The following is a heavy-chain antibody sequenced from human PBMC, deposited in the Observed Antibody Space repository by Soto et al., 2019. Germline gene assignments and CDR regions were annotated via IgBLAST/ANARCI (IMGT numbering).Heavy chain of an antibody. V-gene: IGHV3-23*01. D-gene: IGHD6-13*01. CDR1: GFTFGNYA. Sequence: PGGSLRLSCAASGFTFGNYAMNWVRQAPGKGLEWISSISDPGTSTYYANSVKGRFTISRDNSKNTVYLQMNSLSVGDTAVYLCAKVDVSTAGSFDYWGQGALVTVSS. CDR3: AKVDVSTAGSFDY. CDR2: ISDPGTST. J-gene: IGHJ4*02.